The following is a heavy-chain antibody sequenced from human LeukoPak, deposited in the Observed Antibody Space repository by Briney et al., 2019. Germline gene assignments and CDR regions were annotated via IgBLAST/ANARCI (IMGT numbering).Heavy chain of an antibody. CDR1: GFTFSSYG. CDR2: ISYDGSNK. J-gene: IGHJ4*02. V-gene: IGHV3-30*18. D-gene: IGHD3-22*01. CDR3: AKDQKYYYDSSGYSPDY. Sequence: PGGSLRLSCAAPGFTFSSYGMHWVRQAPGKGLEWVAVISYDGSNKYYADSVKGRFTISRDNSKNTLYLQMNSLRAEDTAVYYCAKDQKYYYDSSGYSPDYWGQGTLVTVSS.